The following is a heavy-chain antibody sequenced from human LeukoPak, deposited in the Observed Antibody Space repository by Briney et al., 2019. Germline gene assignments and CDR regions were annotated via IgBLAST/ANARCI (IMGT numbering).Heavy chain of an antibody. CDR1: GYTFTSYG. CDR2: MNPNSGNT. D-gene: IGHD6-19*01. Sequence: GASVKVSCKASGYTFTSYGINWVRQATGQGLEWMGWMNPNSGNTGYAQKFQGRVTMTRNTSISTAYMELSSLRSEDTAVYYCARGRGSGWIYYYYYYGMDVWGQGTTVTVSS. CDR3: ARGRGSGWIYYYYYYGMDV. V-gene: IGHV1-8*01. J-gene: IGHJ6*02.